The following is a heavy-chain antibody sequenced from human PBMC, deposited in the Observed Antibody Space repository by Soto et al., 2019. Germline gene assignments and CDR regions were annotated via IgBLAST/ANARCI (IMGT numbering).Heavy chain of an antibody. Sequence: GGSLRLSCAASGFTFDDSAMHWVRQAPGKGLEWVSGISWNSGSIGYADSVKGRFTISRDNAKNSLYLQMNSLRAEDTALYYCAKGFQWELLDYFDYWGQGTLVTVSS. D-gene: IGHD1-26*01. CDR2: ISWNSGSI. CDR3: AKGFQWELLDYFDY. V-gene: IGHV3-9*01. J-gene: IGHJ4*02. CDR1: GFTFDDSA.